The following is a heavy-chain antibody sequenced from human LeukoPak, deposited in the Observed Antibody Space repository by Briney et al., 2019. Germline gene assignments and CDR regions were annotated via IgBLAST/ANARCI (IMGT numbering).Heavy chain of an antibody. V-gene: IGHV4-39*01. J-gene: IGHJ6*02. CDR2: IYYSGST. Sequence: SETLSLTCTVSGGSIGSNNYYWGWIRQPPGKALEWIGSIYYSGSTYNNPSLKSRVTISVDTSKNQFSLKLSSVTAADTAVYYCARPSKWYVFYMDVWGQGTTVTVSS. CDR1: GGSIGSNNYY. D-gene: IGHD2-15*01. CDR3: ARPSKWYVFYMDV.